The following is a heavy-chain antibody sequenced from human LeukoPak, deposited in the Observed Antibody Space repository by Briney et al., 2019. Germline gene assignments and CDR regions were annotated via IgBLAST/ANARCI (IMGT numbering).Heavy chain of an antibody. CDR2: VSYSGST. Sequence: SETLSLTCTVSGGSISSSFYYWGWIRQPPGKGLEWIGSVSYSGSTDYNPSLKSRVSMSVDTSKNQFSLKLSSVTAADTAVYYCARHGDYGGLRDWGQGTLVTVSS. CDR3: ARHGDYGGLRD. D-gene: IGHD4-17*01. CDR1: GGSISSSFYY. V-gene: IGHV4-39*01. J-gene: IGHJ4*02.